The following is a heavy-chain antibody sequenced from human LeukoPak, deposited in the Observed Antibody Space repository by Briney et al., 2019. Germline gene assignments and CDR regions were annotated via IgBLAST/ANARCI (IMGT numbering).Heavy chain of an antibody. J-gene: IGHJ4*02. CDR2: IWYDGSKK. Sequence: GRSLRLSCAASGYTFSSHGMHWARQAPGKGLEWVALIWYDGSKKYYGDSVKGRFTISRDDSKNTLYLEMNSLRAEDTAVYYCGRDLSDGSVSDWGQGTLVTVSS. D-gene: IGHD3-10*01. CDR3: GRDLSDGSVSD. CDR1: GYTFSSHG. V-gene: IGHV3-33*01.